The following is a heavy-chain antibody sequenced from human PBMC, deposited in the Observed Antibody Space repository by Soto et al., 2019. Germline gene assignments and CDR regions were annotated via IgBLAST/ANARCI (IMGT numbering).Heavy chain of an antibody. CDR2: TYYRSKWFN. CDR1: GDSVSTNSAT. Sequence: SQTLSLTCAISGDSVSTNSATWGWIRQSPSRGLEWLGRTYYRSKWFNDYAVSVKSRITINPDPSNNQLSLQLNSVTPDDTAVYYCARLIGNSWLDSWGQGTLVTVSS. CDR3: ARLIGNSWLDS. D-gene: IGHD2-8*01. J-gene: IGHJ5*01. V-gene: IGHV6-1*01.